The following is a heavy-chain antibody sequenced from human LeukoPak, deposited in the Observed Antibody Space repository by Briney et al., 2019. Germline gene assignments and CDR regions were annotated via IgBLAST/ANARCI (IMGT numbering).Heavy chain of an antibody. CDR1: GFTFSSYS. Sequence: GGSLRLSCAASGFTFSSYSMNWVRQAPGRGLEWVSYISDHGKSRNYVDSVKGRFAISRDNAKNSLYLQMNSLRVEDTAVYCCARARIAAPLLDYWGQGSLVTVSS. CDR3: ARARIAAPLLDY. CDR2: ISDHGKSR. V-gene: IGHV3-48*04. J-gene: IGHJ4*02. D-gene: IGHD6-13*01.